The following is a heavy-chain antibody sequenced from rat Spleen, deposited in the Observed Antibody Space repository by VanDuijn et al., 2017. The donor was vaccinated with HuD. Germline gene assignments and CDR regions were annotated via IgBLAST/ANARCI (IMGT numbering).Heavy chain of an antibody. D-gene: IGHD1-11*01. Sequence: EVQLVESGGGLVQPGRSLKLSCAASGFTFSDYNMAWVRQAPKKGLEWVATISYDGSSTYYRDSVKGRFTISRDNAKSTLYLQMDSLRSEDTATYYCARMGPTTEDYWGQGVMVTVSS. CDR3: ARMGPTTEDY. J-gene: IGHJ2*01. CDR1: GFTFSDYN. CDR2: ISYDGSST. V-gene: IGHV5-7*01.